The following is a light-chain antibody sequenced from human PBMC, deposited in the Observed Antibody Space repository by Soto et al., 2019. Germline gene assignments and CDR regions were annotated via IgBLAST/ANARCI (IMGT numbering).Light chain of an antibody. CDR3: QQASSFPPG. CDR2: AAS. CDR1: QAISSW. V-gene: IGKV1D-12*01. Sequence: DIPMTQSPSSVSAFVGDRVTITCRASQAISSWLAWYQQKPGQAPKLLIYAASTLQSGVPSRFSGSGSGTDFTLTISSLHPEDFATYYCQQASSFPPGFGPGTKVDIK. J-gene: IGKJ3*01.